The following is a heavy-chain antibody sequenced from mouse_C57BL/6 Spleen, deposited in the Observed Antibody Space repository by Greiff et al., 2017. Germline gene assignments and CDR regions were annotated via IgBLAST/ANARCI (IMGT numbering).Heavy chain of an antibody. D-gene: IGHD1-1*01. CDR3: ARSGNYYGSSYYAMDY. V-gene: IGHV1-77*01. CDR1: GYTFTDYY. J-gene: IGHJ4*01. Sequence: VQLQQSGAELVKPGASVKISCKASGYTFTDYYINWVKQRPGQGLEWIGKIGPGSGSTCYNEKFKGKATLTADKSSSTAYMQLSSLTSEDSAVYFCARSGNYYGSSYYAMDYWGQGTSVTVSS. CDR2: IGPGSGST.